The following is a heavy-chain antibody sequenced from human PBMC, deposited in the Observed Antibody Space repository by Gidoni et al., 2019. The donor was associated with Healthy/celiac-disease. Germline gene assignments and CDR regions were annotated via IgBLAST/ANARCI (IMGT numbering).Heavy chain of an antibody. CDR1: GGSISSSNW. D-gene: IGHD3-16*01. V-gene: IGHV4-4*02. CDR2: IYHSGST. Sequence: QVQLQESGPGLVKPSGTLSLTCAVSGGSISSSNWWSWVRQPPGKGLEWIGEIYHSGSTNYNPSLKSRVTISVDKSKNQFSLKLSSVTAADTAVYYCARAKLVLPYDYVWGSYHDYWGQGTLVTVSS. J-gene: IGHJ4*02. CDR3: ARAKLVLPYDYVWGSYHDY.